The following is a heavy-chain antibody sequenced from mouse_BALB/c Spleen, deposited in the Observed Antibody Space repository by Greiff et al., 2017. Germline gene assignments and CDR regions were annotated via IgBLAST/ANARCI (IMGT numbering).Heavy chain of an antibody. CDR3: AREMEVRREETYYAMDY. CDR1: GFSLTSYG. J-gene: IGHJ4*01. D-gene: IGHD2-14*01. V-gene: IGHV2-9*02. CDR2: IWAGGST. Sequence: QVQLKQSGPGLVAPSQSLSITCTVSGFSLTSYGVHWVRQPPGKGLEWLGVIWAGGSTNYNSALMSRLSISKDNSKSQVFLKMNSLQTDDTAMYYCAREMEVRREETYYAMDYWGQGTSVTVSS.